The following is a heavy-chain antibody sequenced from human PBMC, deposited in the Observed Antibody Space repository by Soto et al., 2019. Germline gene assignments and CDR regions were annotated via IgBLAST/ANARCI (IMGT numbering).Heavy chain of an antibody. V-gene: IGHV3-9*01. CDR1: GFTFDDYA. D-gene: IGHD3-3*01. CDR3: AKAGSGYYGTPVPNLYYFDY. J-gene: IGHJ4*02. Sequence: GGSLRLSCAASGFTFDDYAMHWVRQAPGKGLEWVSGISWNSGSIGYADSVKGRFTISRDNAKNSLYLQMNSLRAEDTALYYCAKAGSGYYGTPVPNLYYFDYWGQGTLVTVSS. CDR2: ISWNSGSI.